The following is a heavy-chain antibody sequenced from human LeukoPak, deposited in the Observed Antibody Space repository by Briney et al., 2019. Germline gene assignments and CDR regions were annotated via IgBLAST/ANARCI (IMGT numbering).Heavy chain of an antibody. CDR3: AKTPSGSYYRREDYFDY. V-gene: IGHV3-23*01. D-gene: IGHD1-26*01. CDR1: GFTFSSYA. J-gene: IGHJ4*02. CDR2: ISGSGGST. Sequence: GGSLRLSCAASGFTFSSYAMSWVRQAPGKGLEWVSAISGSGGSTYYADSVKGRFTISRDNSKNTLYLQMNSLRAEDTAVYYCAKTPSGSYYRREDYFDYWGQGTLVTVSS.